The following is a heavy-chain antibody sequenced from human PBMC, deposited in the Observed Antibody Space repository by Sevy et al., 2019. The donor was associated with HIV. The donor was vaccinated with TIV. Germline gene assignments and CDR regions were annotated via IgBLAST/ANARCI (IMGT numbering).Heavy chain of an antibody. Sequence: GGSLRLSCAASGFTFSSYWMHWVRQAPGKGLVCVSRINSDGSSTSYADSVKGRFTISRDNAKNTLYLQMNSLRAEDTAVYYCARAHYGSGSYFVSPLKYYYYGMDVWGQGTTVTVSS. D-gene: IGHD3-10*01. CDR1: GFTFSSYW. J-gene: IGHJ6*02. V-gene: IGHV3-74*01. CDR2: INSDGSST. CDR3: ARAHYGSGSYFVSPLKYYYYGMDV.